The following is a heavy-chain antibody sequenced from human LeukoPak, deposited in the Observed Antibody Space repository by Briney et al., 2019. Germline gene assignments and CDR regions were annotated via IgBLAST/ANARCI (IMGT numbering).Heavy chain of an antibody. CDR2: ISGSGDNT. J-gene: IGHJ4*02. Sequence: GGSLRLSCAASGFSFTTHNMNWVRQAPGKGLEWVSAISGSGDNTYYAASVKGRFTISRDNSKSTLYLQMNSLRAEDTAVYYCAKIGGSYVYWGQGTLVTVSS. V-gene: IGHV3-23*01. D-gene: IGHD3-16*01. CDR1: GFSFTTHN. CDR3: AKIGGSYVY.